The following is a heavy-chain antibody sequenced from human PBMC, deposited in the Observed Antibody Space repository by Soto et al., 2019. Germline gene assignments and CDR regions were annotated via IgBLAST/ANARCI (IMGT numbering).Heavy chain of an antibody. Sequence: EVQLLESGGGLVQPGGYLRLSCAASGFTFSSYAMSWVRQAPGKGLEWVSAISGSGGSTYYADSVKGRFTISRDNSKNTLYLQMHSLRAEDTAVYYCAKALARRGYYFDYWGQGTLVTVSS. V-gene: IGHV3-23*01. CDR2: ISGSGGST. J-gene: IGHJ4*02. CDR3: AKALARRGYYFDY. CDR1: GFTFSSYA.